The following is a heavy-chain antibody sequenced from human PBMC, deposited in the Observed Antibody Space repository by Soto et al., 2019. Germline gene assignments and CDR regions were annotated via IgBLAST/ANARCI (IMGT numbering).Heavy chain of an antibody. J-gene: IGHJ6*02. Sequence: GGALRLSRATSGFTFCSYAIPRVRQAPGKGLEWVAVISYDGSNTYYADSVKGRFTISRDNSKNTLYLQMNSLRAEDTAVYYCARDQVQLRDYYYYGMDVWGQGTTVTVSS. CDR2: ISYDGSNT. D-gene: IGHD6-13*01. V-gene: IGHV3-30-3*01. CDR1: GFTFCSYA. CDR3: ARDQVQLRDYYYYGMDV.